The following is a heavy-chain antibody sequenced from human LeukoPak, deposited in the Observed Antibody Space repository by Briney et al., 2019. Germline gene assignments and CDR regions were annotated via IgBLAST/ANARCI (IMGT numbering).Heavy chain of an antibody. CDR2: FDPEDGET. D-gene: IGHD1-14*01. V-gene: IGHV1-24*01. CDR3: ATVFTQDHYYFDY. CDR1: GYTLTELS. J-gene: IGHJ4*02. Sequence: ASVKVSCKVSGYTLTELSMHRVRQAPGKGLEWMGGFDPEDGETIYAQKFQGRVTMTEDTSTDTAYMELSSLRSEDTAVYYCATVFTQDHYYFDYWGQGTLVTVSS.